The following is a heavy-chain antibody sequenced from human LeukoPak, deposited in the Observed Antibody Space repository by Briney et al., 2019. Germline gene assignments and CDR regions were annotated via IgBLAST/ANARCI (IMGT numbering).Heavy chain of an antibody. CDR3: ARGTEEHSKSSGWFDP. CDR2: IIPLFGTP. D-gene: IGHD6-6*01. V-gene: IGHV1-69*13. Sequence: GASVKVSCKASGGTFSIYAINWVRQAPGQGLEWMGGIIPLFGTPNYAQKFQGRVTITADESTNTAYMELNSLRSEDTAVYYCARGTEEHSKSSGWFDPWGQGTLVIVSS. J-gene: IGHJ5*02. CDR1: GGTFSIYA.